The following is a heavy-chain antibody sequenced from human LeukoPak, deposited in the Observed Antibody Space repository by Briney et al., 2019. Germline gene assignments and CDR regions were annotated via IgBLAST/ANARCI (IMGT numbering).Heavy chain of an antibody. D-gene: IGHD1-1*01. Sequence: GASVKVSRKASGGTFSSYAISWVRQAPGQGLEWMGGIIPIFGTANYAQKFQGRVTITADESTSTAYMELSSLRSEDTAVYYCAGQTGGDYNWFDPWGQGTLVTVSS. CDR1: GGTFSSYA. CDR3: AGQTGGDYNWFDP. J-gene: IGHJ5*02. V-gene: IGHV1-69*13. CDR2: IIPIFGTA.